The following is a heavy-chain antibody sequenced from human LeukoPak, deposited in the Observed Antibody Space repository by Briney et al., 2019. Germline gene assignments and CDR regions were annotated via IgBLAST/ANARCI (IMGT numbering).Heavy chain of an antibody. CDR3: AREVPRAAAFDY. CDR2: ISRSISTI. J-gene: IGHJ4*02. Sequence: GGSLRLSCAASGFSISSSAMNWVRQAPGKGLEWVSYISRSISTIYYADSVKGRFTISRDNAKNSLYLQMNSLRAEDTAVYYCAREVPRAAAFDYWGQGTLVTVSS. CDR1: GFSISSSA. V-gene: IGHV3-48*04.